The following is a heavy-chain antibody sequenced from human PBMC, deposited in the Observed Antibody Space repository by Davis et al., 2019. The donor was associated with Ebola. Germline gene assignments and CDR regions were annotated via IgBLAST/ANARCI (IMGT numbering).Heavy chain of an antibody. J-gene: IGHJ2*01. CDR2: ISYDGNNK. V-gene: IGHV3-30-3*01. D-gene: IGHD3-16*01. CDR1: GFTFSRYS. Sequence: PGGSLRLSCAASGFTFSRYSMHWVRQGPGKGLEWVTVISYDGNNKYYADSVKGRFTLSRDNFMNTLDLQMNSLRPEDTAVYYCAKEGAWGNWYLDLWGQGTLVTVSS. CDR3: AKEGAWGNWYLDL.